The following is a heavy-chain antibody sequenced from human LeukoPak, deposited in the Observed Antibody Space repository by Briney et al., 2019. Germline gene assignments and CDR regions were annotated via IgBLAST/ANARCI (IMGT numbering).Heavy chain of an antibody. CDR3: AKGSGGTAMVIPFDY. Sequence: GGSLRLSCAASGFTFSSYAMSWVRQAPGKGLEWVSAISGSGGSTYYADSVKGRFTISRDKTKNTLYLQMNSLRAEDTAVYYCAKGSGGTAMVIPFDYWGQGTLVTVSS. J-gene: IGHJ4*02. CDR2: ISGSGGST. D-gene: IGHD5-18*01. V-gene: IGHV3-23*01. CDR1: GFTFSSYA.